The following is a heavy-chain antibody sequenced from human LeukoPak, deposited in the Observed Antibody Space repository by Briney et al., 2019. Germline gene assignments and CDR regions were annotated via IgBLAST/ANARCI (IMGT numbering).Heavy chain of an antibody. Sequence: SETLPLTCTVSGGSISSYYWSWIRQPAGKGLELIGRIYTNGTTNYNPSLKSRVTISVDTSKNQFSLKLSSVTAADTAVYYCAREGIIDAFDIWGQGTVVTVSS. CDR2: IYTNGTT. CDR1: GGSISSYY. V-gene: IGHV4-4*07. J-gene: IGHJ3*02. CDR3: AREGIIDAFDI.